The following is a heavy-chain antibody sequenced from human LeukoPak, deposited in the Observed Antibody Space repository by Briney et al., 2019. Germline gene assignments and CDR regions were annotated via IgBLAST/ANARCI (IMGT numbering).Heavy chain of an antibody. Sequence: GGSLRLSCVASGFTFSNYDMNWVRQAPGKGLEWVSFISSSSSYIYYADSVKGRFTISRDNAKKSLYLQMNSLRAEDTAVYYCARVPPLFSRDLYPGYFDWFRLDFDYWGQGTLVTVSS. J-gene: IGHJ4*02. CDR3: ARVPPLFSRDLYPGYFDWFRLDFDY. V-gene: IGHV3-21*01. CDR1: GFTFSNYD. D-gene: IGHD3-9*01. CDR2: ISSSSSYI.